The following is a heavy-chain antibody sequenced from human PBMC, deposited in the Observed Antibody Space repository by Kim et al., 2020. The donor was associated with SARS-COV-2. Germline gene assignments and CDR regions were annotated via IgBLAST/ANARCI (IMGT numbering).Heavy chain of an antibody. V-gene: IGHV3-30*18. CDR2: ISYDGSNK. D-gene: IGHD3-10*01. CDR1: GFTFSSYG. CDR3: AKDPQVPEVLWFGELTFYGMDV. Sequence: GGSLRLSCAASGFTFSSYGMHWVRQAPGKGLEWVAVISYDGSNKYYADSVKGRFTISRDNSKNTLYLQMNSLRAEDTAVYYCAKDPQVPEVLWFGELTFYGMDVWGQGTTVTVSS. J-gene: IGHJ6*02.